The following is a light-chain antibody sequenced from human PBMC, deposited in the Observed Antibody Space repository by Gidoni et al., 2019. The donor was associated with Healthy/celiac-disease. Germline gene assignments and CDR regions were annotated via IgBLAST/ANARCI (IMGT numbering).Light chain of an antibody. CDR3: YSAADNKGV. J-gene: IGLJ3*02. CDR1: VLAKKY. Sequence: SYYLTQPSSVSVSPGQTARITCSGDVLAKKYSRWFQQKPGQAPVLVIYKESERPSGIPERFSGSSSGTTVTLTISGAQVEDEADYYCYSAADNKGVFGGGTKLTVL. V-gene: IGLV3-27*01. CDR2: KES.